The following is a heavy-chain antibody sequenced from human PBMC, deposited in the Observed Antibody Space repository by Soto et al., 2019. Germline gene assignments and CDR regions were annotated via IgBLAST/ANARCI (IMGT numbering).Heavy chain of an antibody. J-gene: IGHJ4*02. CDR1: GGSISSSSYY. Sequence: SETLSLTCTVSGGSISSSSYYWGWIRQPPGKGLEWIGSIYYSGSTYYNPSLKSRVTISVDTSKNQFSLKLSSVTAADTAVYYCARDICSSTSCYDYWGQGTLVTVSS. V-gene: IGHV4-39*07. CDR3: ARDICSSTSCYDY. D-gene: IGHD2-2*01. CDR2: IYYSGST.